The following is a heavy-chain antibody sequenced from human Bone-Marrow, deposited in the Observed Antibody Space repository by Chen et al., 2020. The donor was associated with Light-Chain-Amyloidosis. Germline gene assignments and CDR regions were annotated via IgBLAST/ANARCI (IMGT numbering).Heavy chain of an antibody. CDR3: AKGSGYGDH. J-gene: IGHJ4*02. V-gene: IGHV3-43*02. D-gene: IGHD5-12*01. Sequence: EVQLVESGGGVVQPGGSLRLSCAASGFTFDDNAMHWVRQAPGRGLEWVSHISGDSSKTYYADSVKGRFTISRDNSKNSLYLEMNSLRTGDTGFYYFAKGSGYGDHWGQGALVTVSS. CDR1: GFTFDDNA. CDR2: ISGDSSKT.